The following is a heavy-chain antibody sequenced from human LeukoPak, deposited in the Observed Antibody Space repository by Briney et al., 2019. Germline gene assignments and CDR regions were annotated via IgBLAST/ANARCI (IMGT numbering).Heavy chain of an antibody. CDR2: IYHSGST. CDR3: ARDPIAAAGTGSDAFDI. Sequence: SETLSLTCTVSGYSISSGYYWGWIRQPPGKGLAWIGSIYHSGSTYYNPSLKSRVTIPVDTSKNQFSLKLSSVTAADTAVYYRARDPIAAAGTGSDAFDIWGQGTMVTVSS. D-gene: IGHD6-13*01. CDR1: GYSISSGYY. J-gene: IGHJ3*02. V-gene: IGHV4-38-2*02.